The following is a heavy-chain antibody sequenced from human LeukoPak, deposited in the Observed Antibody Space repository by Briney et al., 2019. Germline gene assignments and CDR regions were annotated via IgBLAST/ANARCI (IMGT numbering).Heavy chain of an antibody. V-gene: IGHV4-34*01. D-gene: IGHD3-10*01. J-gene: IGHJ4*02. CDR1: GGSFSGYY. CDR3: ARGSLWFGDLLPDY. CDR2: INHSGDT. Sequence: SETLSLTCAVHGGSFSGYYWSWIRQPPGKGLEWIGEINHSGDTNYNPSLKSRVTMSVDMSKNQFSLKLTSVISADTAVYYCARGSLWFGDLLPDYWGQGTLVTVSS.